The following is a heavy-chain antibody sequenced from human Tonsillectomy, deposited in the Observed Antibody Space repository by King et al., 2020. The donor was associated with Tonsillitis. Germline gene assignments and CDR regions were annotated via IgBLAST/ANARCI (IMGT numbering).Heavy chain of an antibody. D-gene: IGHD6-19*01. CDR3: AKDLGDLAVAGDFDS. CDR2: ISYDGRNK. J-gene: IGHJ4*02. Sequence: VQLVESGGGVVQPGRSLRLSCAASVFTFSSYAMHWVRQAPGKGLEWVAVISYDGRNKFCADSVKGRVTISRDNSKNTQYLEMNSPGGEDTAVYYCAKDLGDLAVAGDFDSWGQGTLVTVSS. CDR1: VFTFSSYA. V-gene: IGHV3-30*18.